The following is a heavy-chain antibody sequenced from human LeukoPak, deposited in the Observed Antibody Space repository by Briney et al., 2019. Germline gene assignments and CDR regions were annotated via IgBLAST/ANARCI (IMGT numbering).Heavy chain of an antibody. D-gene: IGHD4-23*01. V-gene: IGHV1-69*13. Sequence: SVKVSCKASGYTFTSYGISWVRQTPGQGLEWMGGITPIFGTANYAQKFQGRVTITAVESMSTAYMELSSLKSEDTAVYYCARGWLAETTVVTPYNYWGQGTLVTVSS. CDR1: GYTFTSYG. CDR2: ITPIFGTA. CDR3: ARGWLAETTVVTPYNY. J-gene: IGHJ4*02.